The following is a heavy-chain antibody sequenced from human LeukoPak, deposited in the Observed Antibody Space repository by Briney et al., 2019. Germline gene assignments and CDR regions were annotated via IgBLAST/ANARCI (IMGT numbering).Heavy chain of an antibody. CDR1: GGTFSSCA. D-gene: IGHD6-6*01. CDR2: IIPIFGTA. V-gene: IGHV1-69*01. Sequence: SVKVSCKASGGTFSSCAISWVRQAPGQGLEWMGGIIPIFGTANYAQKFQGRVTITADESTSTAYMELSSLRSEDTAVYYCARLPLRSIAVGYYGMGVWGQGTTVTVSS. CDR3: ARLPLRSIAVGYYGMGV. J-gene: IGHJ6*02.